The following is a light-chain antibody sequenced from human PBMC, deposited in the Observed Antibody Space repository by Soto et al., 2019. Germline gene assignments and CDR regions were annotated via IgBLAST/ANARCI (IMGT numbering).Light chain of an antibody. J-gene: IGLJ1*01. Sequence: QSVLTQPPSVSGSPGQSITISCTGTSSDVGGYNYVSWYQQHPGKAPKLMIYDVSNRPSGVSNRFSGSKSGNTASLTISGLQAEDEADYYCSSYTGSSRGVFGTGTKLTVL. V-gene: IGLV2-14*01. CDR2: DVS. CDR1: SSDVGGYNY. CDR3: SSYTGSSRGV.